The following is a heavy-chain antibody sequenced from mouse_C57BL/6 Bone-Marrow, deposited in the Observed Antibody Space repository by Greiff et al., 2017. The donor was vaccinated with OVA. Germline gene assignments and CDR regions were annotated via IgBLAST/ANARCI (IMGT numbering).Heavy chain of an antibody. CDR3: ARLDTTVVATRYFDY. CDR2: INPSSGYT. Sequence: VQLQQSGAELAKPGASVKLSCKASGYTFTSSWMHWVKQRPGQGLEWIGYINPSSGYTKYNQKFKDKATLTADKSSSTAYMQLSSLTYEDSAVYYCARLDTTVVATRYFDYWGQGTTLTVSS. V-gene: IGHV1-7*01. CDR1: GYTFTSSW. J-gene: IGHJ2*01. D-gene: IGHD1-1*01.